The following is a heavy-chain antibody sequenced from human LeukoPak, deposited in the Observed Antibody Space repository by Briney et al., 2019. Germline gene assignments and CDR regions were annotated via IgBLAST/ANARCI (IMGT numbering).Heavy chain of an antibody. V-gene: IGHV1-18*01. CDR1: GYTFTSYG. CDR3: ARVNDYDFWSALDY. Sequence: ASVKVSCKASGYTFTSYGISWVRQAPGQGLEWMGWISAYNGNTNYAQKLQGRVTMTTDTSTSTAYMELRSLRSDDTAVYYCARVNDYDFWSALDYWGQGTLVTVSS. CDR2: ISAYNGNT. D-gene: IGHD3-3*01. J-gene: IGHJ4*02.